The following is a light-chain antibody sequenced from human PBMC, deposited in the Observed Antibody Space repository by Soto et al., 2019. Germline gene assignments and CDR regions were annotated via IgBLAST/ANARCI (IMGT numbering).Light chain of an antibody. CDR3: QQYGSSPPLT. Sequence: EIVLTQSPGTLSLSPGERATLSCRASQSVSSNYLAWYQQKPGQAPRLLIYGASSRATGIPDRFSGSGSGTDVTLTISRLEPEDVAVYYCQQYGSSPPLTFGGGTKVEIK. CDR2: GAS. CDR1: QSVSSNY. J-gene: IGKJ4*01. V-gene: IGKV3-20*01.